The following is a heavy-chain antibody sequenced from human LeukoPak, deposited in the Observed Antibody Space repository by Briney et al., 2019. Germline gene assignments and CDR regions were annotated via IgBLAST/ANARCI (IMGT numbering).Heavy chain of an antibody. V-gene: IGHV1-2*02. D-gene: IGHD3-9*01. Sequence: ASVKVSCKVSGYTLTELSMHWVRQAPGKGPEWMGWINPDSGGTNYPQKFQGRVTMTRDTSISTAYMELSRLRSDDTAVYYCARDHGYYDILTRNYHLYFFDYWGQGTLVTVSS. J-gene: IGHJ4*02. CDR3: ARDHGYYDILTRNYHLYFFDY. CDR2: INPDSGGT. CDR1: GYTLTELS.